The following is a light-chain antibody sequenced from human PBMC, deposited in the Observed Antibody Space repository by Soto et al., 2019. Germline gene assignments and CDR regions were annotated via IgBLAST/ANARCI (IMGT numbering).Light chain of an antibody. CDR2: LTRDGSH. CDR3: QRWGSGIVI. J-gene: IGLJ2*01. V-gene: IGLV4-69*01. CDR1: SGHSNYA. Sequence: QSVLTQSPSASASLGASVTLTCTLSSGHSNYAIAWHQQQPEKGPRYLMKLTRDGSHSKGDGIPNRFSGSSSGAERYLTISSLQSEDEADYYCQRWGSGIVIFGGGTKLTVL.